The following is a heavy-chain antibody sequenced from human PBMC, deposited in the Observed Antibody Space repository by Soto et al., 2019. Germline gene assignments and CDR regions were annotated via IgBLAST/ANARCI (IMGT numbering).Heavy chain of an antibody. Sequence: ETLSLTCTVSGGPITSAGYYWTWIRQHPGKGLEWVSAISGSGGSTYYADSVKGRFTISRDNSKNTLYLQMNSLRAEDTAVYYCAKDSPMVRGVNDYWGQGTLVTVSS. CDR3: AKDSPMVRGVNDY. D-gene: IGHD3-10*01. CDR2: ISGSGGST. CDR1: GGPITSAGYY. V-gene: IGHV3-23*01. J-gene: IGHJ4*02.